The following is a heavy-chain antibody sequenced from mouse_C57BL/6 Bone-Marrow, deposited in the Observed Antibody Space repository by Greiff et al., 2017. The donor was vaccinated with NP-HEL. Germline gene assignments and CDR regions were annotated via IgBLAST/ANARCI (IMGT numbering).Heavy chain of an antibody. J-gene: IGHJ2*01. V-gene: IGHV1-64*01. D-gene: IGHD1-1*01. Sequence: QVQLQQPGAELVKPGASVKLSCKASGYTFTSYWMHWVKQRPGQGLEWIGMIHPTSGSTNYNEKFKSKATLTGDTSSSTAYMKLSSLTSEDSAVYYCAIWGTVVAPYYFDYWGQGTTLTVSS. CDR3: AIWGTVVAPYYFDY. CDR1: GYTFTSYW. CDR2: IHPTSGST.